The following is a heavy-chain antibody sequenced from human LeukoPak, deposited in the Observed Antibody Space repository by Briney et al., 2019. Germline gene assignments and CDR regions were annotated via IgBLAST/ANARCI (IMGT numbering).Heavy chain of an antibody. CDR3: AREWTSGDGSGYPYYFDY. CDR2: IYTSGVT. J-gene: IGHJ4*01. V-gene: IGHV4-4*07. Sequence: PSETLSLTCTVSGGSMSSFYWDWIRQPAGKGLQWIGRIYTSGVTNYNPSLKSRVTMSVDTSKNQFSLKLSSVTAADTAVYYCAREWTSGDGSGYPYYFDYWGPGTLVTVSP. CDR1: GGSMSSFY. D-gene: IGHD3-22*01.